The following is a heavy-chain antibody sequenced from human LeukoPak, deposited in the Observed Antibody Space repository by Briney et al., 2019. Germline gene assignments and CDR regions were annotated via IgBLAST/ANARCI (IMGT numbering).Heavy chain of an antibody. D-gene: IGHD1-7*01. Sequence: GASVKVSCTASGYTFTNFGLSWVRQAPGQGLEWMGWISAYNGDTYYAQRFHGRVTMTTDTSTSTAYMELNRLRSDDTAVYYCARDGGGGELGDYWGQGTLVTVSS. J-gene: IGHJ4*02. CDR1: GYTFTNFG. CDR3: ARDGGGGELGDY. V-gene: IGHV1-18*01. CDR2: ISAYNGDT.